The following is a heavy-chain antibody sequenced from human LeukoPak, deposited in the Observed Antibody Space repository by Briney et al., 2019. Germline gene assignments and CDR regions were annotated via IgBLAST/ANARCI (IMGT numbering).Heavy chain of an antibody. V-gene: IGHV5-51*01. CDR2: IYPGDSDT. D-gene: IGHD1-26*01. Sequence: GESLKISCKGSGYSFSTYWIAWVRQMPGKGLDWMGIIYPGDSDTRYSPSFQGQVTISADKSVSTAYLQWSSLKASDTAIYYCARLAFVGATRSPFDMWGRGTMVTVSS. J-gene: IGHJ3*02. CDR1: GYSFSTYW. CDR3: ARLAFVGATRSPFDM.